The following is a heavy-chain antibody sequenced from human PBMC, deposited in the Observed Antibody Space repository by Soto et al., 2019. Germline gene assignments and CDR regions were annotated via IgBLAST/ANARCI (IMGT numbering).Heavy chain of an antibody. V-gene: IGHV4-39*01. CDR2: IYYSGST. CDR1: GGSISSSSYY. D-gene: IGHD6-13*01. CDR3: ARGYSSSWYFNWFDP. Sequence: PSETLSLTCTVSGGSISSSSYYWGWIRQPPGKGLEWIGSIYYSGSTYYNPSLKSRVTISVDTSKNQFSLKLSSVTAADTAVYYCARGYSSSWYFNWFDPWGQGTLVTVSS. J-gene: IGHJ5*02.